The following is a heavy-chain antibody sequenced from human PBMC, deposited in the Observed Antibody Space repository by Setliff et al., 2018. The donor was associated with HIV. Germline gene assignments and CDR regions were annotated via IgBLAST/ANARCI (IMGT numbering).Heavy chain of an antibody. J-gene: IGHJ6*03. CDR1: AYSIRNGYY. Sequence: PSETLSLTCTVSAYSIRNGYYWGWVRQSPGKGLERIGTLYYSGSTYYNPSLKSRVTISVDTSKNQFSLKLSSVTAADTAVYYCARHLEYRGAYYYYYMDVWGKGTTVTVSS. D-gene: IGHD2-2*02. CDR2: LYYSGST. CDR3: ARHLEYRGAYYYYYMDV. V-gene: IGHV4-38-2*02.